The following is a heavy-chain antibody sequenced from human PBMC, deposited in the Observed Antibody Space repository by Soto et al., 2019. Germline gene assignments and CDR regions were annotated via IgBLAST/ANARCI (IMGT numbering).Heavy chain of an antibody. CDR2: ISSSSSTI. CDR1: GFTFSSYS. V-gene: IGHV3-48*01. CDR3: LRDPIAPYVYYYYIDV. D-gene: IGHD6-13*01. J-gene: IGHJ6*03. Sequence: EVQLVESGGGLVQPGGSLRLSCAASGFTFSSYSMNWVRQAPGKGLEWVSYISSSSSTIYYADSVKGRFTISRENAKNTLDMQINNLRAHGTAAYYFLRDPIAPYVYYYYIDVWGQGTTGPLPS.